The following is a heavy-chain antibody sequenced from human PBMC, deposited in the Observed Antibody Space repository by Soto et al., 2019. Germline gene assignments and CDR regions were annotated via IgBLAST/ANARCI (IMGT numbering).Heavy chain of an antibody. D-gene: IGHD5-18*01. CDR2: INHSGST. J-gene: IGHJ4*02. CDR3: ARGRGYSYGYRLDY. CDR1: GGSFSGYY. Sequence: SETLSLTCAVYGGSFSGYYWSWIRQPPGKGLEWIGEINHSGSTNYNPSLKSRVTISVDTSKNQFSLKLSSVTAADTAVYYCARGRGYSYGYRLDYWGQGTLVTVSS. V-gene: IGHV4-34*01.